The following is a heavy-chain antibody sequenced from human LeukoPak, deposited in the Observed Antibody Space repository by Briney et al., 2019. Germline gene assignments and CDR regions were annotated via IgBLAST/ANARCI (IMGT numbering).Heavy chain of an antibody. J-gene: IGHJ4*02. CDR3: ARVGYDSSGYYGDFDY. CDR2: INPNSGGT. D-gene: IGHD3-22*01. CDR1: GYTFTGYY. V-gene: IGHV1-2*02. Sequence: GASVKVSCKASGYTFTGYYMHWVRQAPGQGLEWMGWINPNSGGTNYAQKFQGRVTMTRDTSISTAYMELSRLRSDDTAVYYCARVGYDSSGYYGDFDYWGQGTLVTVSS.